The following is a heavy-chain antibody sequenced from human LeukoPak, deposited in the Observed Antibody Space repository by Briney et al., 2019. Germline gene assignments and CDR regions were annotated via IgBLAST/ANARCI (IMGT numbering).Heavy chain of an antibody. CDR3: ARGPYCSGGTCYSQYFDY. D-gene: IGHD2-15*01. Sequence: ASVKVSCKASGYTFTSYGISWARQAPGQGLEWMGWISGYNGNTHYAQNLQGRVTMTTDTSTSTAYMELRSLRSDDTAVYYCARGPYCSGGTCYSQYFDYWGQGTLVTVSS. J-gene: IGHJ4*02. CDR1: GYTFTSYG. CDR2: ISGYNGNT. V-gene: IGHV1-18*01.